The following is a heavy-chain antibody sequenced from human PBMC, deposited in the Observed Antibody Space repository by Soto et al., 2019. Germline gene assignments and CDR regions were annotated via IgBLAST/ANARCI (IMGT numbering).Heavy chain of an antibody. CDR2: ISGSGSFT. CDR3: AKIPTGSGSSKFDY. CDR1: GFTFRTYA. D-gene: IGHD3-10*01. J-gene: IGHJ4*02. V-gene: IGHV3-23*01. Sequence: ALRLSCAASGFTFRTYAMNWVRQAPGKGLEWISAISGSGSFTHYADSVRGRFTISRDNSQNQLYLQMNNLRGDDTAMYYCAKIPTGSGSSKFDYWGQGIQVTVSS.